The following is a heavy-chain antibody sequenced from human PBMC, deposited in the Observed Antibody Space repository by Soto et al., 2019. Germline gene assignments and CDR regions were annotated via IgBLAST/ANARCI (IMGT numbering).Heavy chain of an antibody. J-gene: IGHJ4*02. CDR2: IYCSVST. D-gene: IGHD3-16*02. CDR3: ATSVADGKSFFDH. Sequence: SVTLSLTCNVSGCSISRGGYYWSWIRQGPGKGREWIGYIYCSVSTYYNPSLNSRVTISVDTSKNQFSLRLSSVTAADTAVYYCATSVADGKSFFDHWGQGTLVTVSS. V-gene: IGHV4-31*03. CDR1: GCSISRGGYY.